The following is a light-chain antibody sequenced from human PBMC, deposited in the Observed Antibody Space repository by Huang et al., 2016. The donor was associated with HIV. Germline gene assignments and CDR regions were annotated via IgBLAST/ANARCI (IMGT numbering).Light chain of an antibody. CDR1: QSLLHSNGYNY. Sequence: VMTQSPLSLPVTPGEPASISCRSSQSLLHSNGYNYLDWYLQKPGQSPQLLLYLGSHRASGVPDRFSGSGTGTDFTLKISRVEAEDVGVYYCMQALQTPRTFGQGTKVEIK. J-gene: IGKJ1*01. CDR3: MQALQTPRT. CDR2: LGS. V-gene: IGKV2-28*01.